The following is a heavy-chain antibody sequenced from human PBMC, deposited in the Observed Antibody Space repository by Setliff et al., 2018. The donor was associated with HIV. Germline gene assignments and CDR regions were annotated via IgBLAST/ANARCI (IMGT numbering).Heavy chain of an antibody. J-gene: IGHJ4*02. CDR1: GGTISSSDFY. Sequence: PSETLSLTCTVSGGTISSSDFYWGWIRQRPGKGLGWIGSIYYSGTTYDNPSLKGRGTISVDTSKNQFSLKRNSVTAADTAVYYCARGGGEHDSLCSGYYTRWGDFWGQGTLVTVSS. V-gene: IGHV4-39*07. CDR2: IYYSGTT. CDR3: ARGGGEHDSLCSGYYTRWGDF. D-gene: IGHD3-3*01.